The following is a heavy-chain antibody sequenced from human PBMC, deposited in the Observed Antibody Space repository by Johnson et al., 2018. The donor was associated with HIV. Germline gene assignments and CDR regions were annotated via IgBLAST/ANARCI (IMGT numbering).Heavy chain of an antibody. CDR2: ISYDGSNK. J-gene: IGHJ3*02. CDR1: GFTFSGYG. Sequence: QVQLVESGGGAVQPGKSLRLSCAASGFTFSGYGMHWVRQAPGKGLEWVAVISYDGSNKYYADSVKGRFTISRDNSKNTLYLQMNSLRAGDTALYYCAKDMTSEAFDIWGQRTMVIVSS. V-gene: IGHV3-30*18. CDR3: AKDMTSEAFDI.